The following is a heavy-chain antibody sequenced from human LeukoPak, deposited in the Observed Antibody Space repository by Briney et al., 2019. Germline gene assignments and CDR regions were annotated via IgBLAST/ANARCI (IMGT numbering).Heavy chain of an antibody. CDR1: GFTFSLYG. V-gene: IGHV3-33*01. Sequence: PGGSLRLSCAASGFTFSLYGMHWVRQAPGKGLEWVALISNDGSKTYYADSVKGRFTISRDNAKNSLYLQMNSLRAEDTAVYYCARVGLGYCSSTSCPFDYWGQGTLVTVSS. D-gene: IGHD2-2*03. J-gene: IGHJ4*02. CDR2: ISNDGSKT. CDR3: ARVGLGYCSSTSCPFDY.